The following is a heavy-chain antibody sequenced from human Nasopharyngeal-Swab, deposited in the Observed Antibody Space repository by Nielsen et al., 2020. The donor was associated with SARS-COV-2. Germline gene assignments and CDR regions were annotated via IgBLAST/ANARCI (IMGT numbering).Heavy chain of an antibody. V-gene: IGHV3-23*01. CDR2: ISGSGGST. CDR3: AKDPYYDFWSGYYFDY. Sequence: GESLKISCAASGFPFSSFAMSWVRPAPGKGLEWVSAISGSGGSTYYADSVKGRFTISRDNSKNTLYLQMNSLRAEDTAVYYCAKDPYYDFWSGYYFDYWGQGTLVTVSS. CDR1: GFPFSSFA. J-gene: IGHJ4*02. D-gene: IGHD3-3*01.